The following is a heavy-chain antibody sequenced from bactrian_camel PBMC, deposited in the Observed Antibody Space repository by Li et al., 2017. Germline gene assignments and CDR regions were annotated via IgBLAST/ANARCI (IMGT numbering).Heavy chain of an antibody. D-gene: IGHD3*01. CDR3: AADPRLWVGYSGIPSASDFAY. V-gene: IGHV3S40*01. Sequence: VQLVESGGGSVQAGGSLRLSCVASGFTFSSSGMTWVRQAPGKGLEWVSLISRSGSGIYYRENVKGRFTISRDNAKNMVYLQMNRLQPEDTAMYYCAADPRLWVGYSGIPSASDFAYWGQGTQVTVS. J-gene: IGHJ6*01. CDR1: GFTFSSSG. CDR2: ISRSGSGI.